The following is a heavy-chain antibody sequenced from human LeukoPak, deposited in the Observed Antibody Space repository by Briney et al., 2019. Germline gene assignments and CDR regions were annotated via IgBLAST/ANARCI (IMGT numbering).Heavy chain of an antibody. CDR3: ARDFGYSYGYWFGY. Sequence: GGSLRLSCAASGCTFRSYWMSWVRQAPGKGLEWVANIKQDGSEKNYVDSVKGRFTISRDNAKNSLYLQMNSLRAEDTAVYYCARDFGYSYGYWFGYWGQGTLVTVSS. J-gene: IGHJ4*02. V-gene: IGHV3-7*01. CDR2: IKQDGSEK. D-gene: IGHD5-18*01. CDR1: GCTFRSYW.